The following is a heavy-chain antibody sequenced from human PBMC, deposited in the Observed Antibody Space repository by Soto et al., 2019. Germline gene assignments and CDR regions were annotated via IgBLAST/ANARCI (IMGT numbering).Heavy chain of an antibody. D-gene: IGHD3-10*01. J-gene: IGHJ5*02. V-gene: IGHV4-31*03. CDR1: GGSISSGGYY. Sequence: QVQLQESGPGLVKPSQPLSLTCTVSGGSISSGGYYWSWIRQHPGKGLEWIGYIYYSGSTYYNPSLKSRVTISVDTSKNQFSLKLSSVTAADTAVYYCARAYGSGSYYNGNWFDPWGQGTLVTVSS. CDR2: IYYSGST. CDR3: ARAYGSGSYYNGNWFDP.